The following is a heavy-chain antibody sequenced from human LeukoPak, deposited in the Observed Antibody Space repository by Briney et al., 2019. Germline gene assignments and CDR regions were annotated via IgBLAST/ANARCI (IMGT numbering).Heavy chain of an antibody. CDR3: ARVDRSYFYMDV. J-gene: IGHJ6*03. V-gene: IGHV1-69*05. CDR1: GDTFNNYI. Sequence: ASVKVSCKASGDTFNNYIITWVRQAPGQGLEWMGGVIPLFNTPNYAQKFQGRVTIATDESTHTSYMELRSLRSDDTAVYYCARVDRSYFYMDVWGKGTTVTVSS. CDR2: VIPLFNTP.